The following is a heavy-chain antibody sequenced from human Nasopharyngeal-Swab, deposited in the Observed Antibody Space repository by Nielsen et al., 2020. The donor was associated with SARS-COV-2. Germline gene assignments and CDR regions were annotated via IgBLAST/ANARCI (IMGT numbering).Heavy chain of an antibody. CDR3: ARRTGGRGFDY. Sequence: WIRQSPGKGLEWIGEINHSGSTNYNPSLKSRVTISVDTSKNQFSLKLSSVTAADTAVYYCARRTGGRGFDYWGQGTLVTVSS. V-gene: IGHV4-34*01. CDR2: INHSGST. D-gene: IGHD3-16*01. J-gene: IGHJ4*02.